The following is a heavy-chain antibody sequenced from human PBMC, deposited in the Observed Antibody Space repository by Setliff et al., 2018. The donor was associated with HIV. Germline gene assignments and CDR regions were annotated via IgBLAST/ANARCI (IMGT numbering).Heavy chain of an antibody. CDR1: GASISSGGYY. Sequence: PSETLSLTCTVSGASISSGGYYWSWIRQHPGKGLAWIGYIYYSGSTYYNPSRKSRVSMSVDTSENQFSLKLSSVTAADTAVYYCAREKPTLVRGVIIFQIFDYWGQGKLVSVS. J-gene: IGHJ4*02. D-gene: IGHD3-10*01. CDR2: IYYSGST. V-gene: IGHV4-31*03. CDR3: AREKPTLVRGVIIFQIFDY.